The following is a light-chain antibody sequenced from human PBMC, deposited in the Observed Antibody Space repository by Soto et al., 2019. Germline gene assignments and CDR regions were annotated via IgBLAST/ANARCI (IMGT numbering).Light chain of an antibody. CDR3: QEYGSSRT. V-gene: IGKV3-20*01. J-gene: IGKJ1*01. CDR2: GAS. CDR1: QSVSSTY. Sequence: EIVLTQSPGTLSLSPGEKATLSCRASQSVSSTYLAWYQQKPGQAPRLLIYGASSRAAGIPDRFSGSGSGTYFTLTISRLEPEDSAVYYCQEYGSSRTFGQGTKVEIK.